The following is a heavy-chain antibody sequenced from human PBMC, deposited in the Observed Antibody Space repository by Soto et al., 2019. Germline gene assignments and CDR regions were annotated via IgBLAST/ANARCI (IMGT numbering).Heavy chain of an antibody. CDR3: ARDRMSDYIWGSYRYTDSYYYMDV. V-gene: IGHV4-59*01. D-gene: IGHD3-16*02. CDR2: IYYSGST. Sequence: SETLSLTCTVSGGSISSYYWSWIRQPPGKGLEWIGYIYYSGSTNYNPSLKSRVTISVDTSKNQFSLKLSSVTAADTAVYYCARDRMSDYIWGSYRYTDSYYYMDVWGKGTTVTVSS. CDR1: GGSISSYY. J-gene: IGHJ6*03.